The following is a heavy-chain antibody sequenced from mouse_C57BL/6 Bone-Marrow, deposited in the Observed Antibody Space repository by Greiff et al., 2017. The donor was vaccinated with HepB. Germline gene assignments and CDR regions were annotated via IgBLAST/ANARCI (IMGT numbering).Heavy chain of an antibody. Sequence: VKLVESGAELVKPGASVKISCKASGYAFSSYWMNWVKQRPGKGLEWIGQIYPGDGDTNYNGKFKGKATLTADKSSSTAYMQLSSLTSEDSAVYFCARSPYGNLDYWGQGTTLTVSS. D-gene: IGHD2-1*01. CDR1: GYAFSSYW. CDR2: IYPGDGDT. J-gene: IGHJ2*01. CDR3: ARSPYGNLDY. V-gene: IGHV1-80*01.